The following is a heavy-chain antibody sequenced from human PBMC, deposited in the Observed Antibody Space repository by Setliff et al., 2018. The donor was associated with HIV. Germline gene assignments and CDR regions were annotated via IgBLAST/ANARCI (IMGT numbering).Heavy chain of an antibody. CDR2: ICYSGTT. J-gene: IGHJ5*02. CDR1: GGSINSDNYS. Sequence: KPSETLSLTCSVSGGSINSDNYSWGWMRPAPGKGLEWSGSICYSGTTYYYPSLSVRVTISIDTSMNQFALNLNSVTAADTTVYYGARAGDCTEASCAKARFDPWGPGTLVTVSS. V-gene: IGHV4-39*06. D-gene: IGHD2-8*02. CDR3: ARAGDCTEASCAKARFDP.